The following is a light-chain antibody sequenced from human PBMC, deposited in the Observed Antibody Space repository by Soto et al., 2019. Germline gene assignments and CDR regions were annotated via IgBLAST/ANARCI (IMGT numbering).Light chain of an antibody. Sequence: QSVPTQSPSASASLGASVKLTCTLSSGHSSYAIAWHQQQPEKGPRYLMKLTSDGSHIKGDGIPDRFSGSSSGAERYLTISSLQSEDEADYYCQTWGTGIRVFGGGTQLTVL. CDR2: LTSDGSH. CDR1: SGHSSYA. V-gene: IGLV4-69*01. J-gene: IGLJ3*02. CDR3: QTWGTGIRV.